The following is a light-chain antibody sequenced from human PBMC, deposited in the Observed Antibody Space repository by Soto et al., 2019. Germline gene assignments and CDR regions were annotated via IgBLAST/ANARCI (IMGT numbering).Light chain of an antibody. CDR3: SSYTSSPTLVV. J-gene: IGLJ2*01. V-gene: IGLV2-14*01. CDR1: SSDVGNYNY. CDR2: EVS. Sequence: QSVLTQPASVSGSPGQSITISCTGTSSDVGNYNYVSWYQQYPGKAPKLMIYEVSNRPSGVSNRFSGSKSGNTASLTISGLQAEDEADYYCSSYTSSPTLVVFGGGTKVTVL.